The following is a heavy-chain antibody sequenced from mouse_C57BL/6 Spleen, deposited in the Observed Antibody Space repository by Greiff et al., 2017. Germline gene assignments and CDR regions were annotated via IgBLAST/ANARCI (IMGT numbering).Heavy chain of an antibody. J-gene: IGHJ4*01. CDR1: GYTFTDYN. CDR3: ARGGLRRTLYYAMDY. V-gene: IGHV1-18*01. D-gene: IGHD2-4*01. CDR2: INPNNGGT. Sequence: VQLKESGPELVKPGASVKIPCKASGYTFTDYNMDWVKQSHGKSLEWIGDINPNNGGTIYNQKFKGKATLTVDKSSSTAYMELRSLTSEDTAVYYCARGGLRRTLYYAMDYWGQGTSVTVSS.